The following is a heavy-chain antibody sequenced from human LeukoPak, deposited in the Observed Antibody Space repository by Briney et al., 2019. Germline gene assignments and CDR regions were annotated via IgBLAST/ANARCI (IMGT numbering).Heavy chain of an antibody. V-gene: IGHV4-34*01. CDR1: GGSFRGFY. Sequence: SETLSLTCAVYGGSFRGFYWIWIRQTSGKGLEWIGEINHSGGTNYNPSLKSRVTMSVDTSKNQFSLNLRSMTAADAGIYYCAREDIAGRVTTILPYWGQGTPVTVSS. CDR2: INHSGGT. J-gene: IGHJ4*02. CDR3: AREDIAGRVTTILPY. D-gene: IGHD5-12*01.